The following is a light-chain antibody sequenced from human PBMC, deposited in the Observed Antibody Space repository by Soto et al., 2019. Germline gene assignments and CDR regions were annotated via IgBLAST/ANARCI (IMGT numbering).Light chain of an antibody. Sequence: ETVMTQSPATLSVSPGERATLSCRASQSVSSSLAWYQQKPGQPPRVLIYGASTRATGIPARFSGSGSGTEFTLTISSLEFEDFAVYYCQQYNNWPPWTFGQGTKVEIK. CDR1: QSVSSS. CDR2: GAS. V-gene: IGKV3-15*01. CDR3: QQYNNWPPWT. J-gene: IGKJ1*01.